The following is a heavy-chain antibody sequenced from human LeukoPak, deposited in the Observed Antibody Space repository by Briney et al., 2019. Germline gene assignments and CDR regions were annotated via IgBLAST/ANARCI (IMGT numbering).Heavy chain of an antibody. V-gene: IGHV3-33*01. D-gene: IGHD3-22*01. CDR1: GFTFSSYG. CDR2: IWYDGSNK. CDR3: ASPLDSSGYYLAY. J-gene: IGHJ4*02. Sequence: GGSLRLSCAAPGFTFSSYGMHWVRQAPGKGLEWVAVIWYDGSNKYYADSVKGRFTISRDNSKNTLYLQMNSLRAEDTAVYYCASPLDSSGYYLAYWGQGTLVTVSS.